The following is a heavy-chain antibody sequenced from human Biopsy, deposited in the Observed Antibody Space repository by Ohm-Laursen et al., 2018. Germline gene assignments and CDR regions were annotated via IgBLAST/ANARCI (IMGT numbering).Heavy chain of an antibody. Sequence: GTLSLTCAVFGKTFSDYQWSWIRQPPGKGLEWIGQINQAGTTNYNPSPKSRVPISADASKYEFSLRLTSVTAADTAVYLCGNEVHGRDYWGLGAQVTVSS. CDR1: GKTFSDYQ. J-gene: IGHJ4*02. D-gene: IGHD2-15*01. CDR3: GNEVHGRDY. V-gene: IGHV4-34*08. CDR2: INQAGTT.